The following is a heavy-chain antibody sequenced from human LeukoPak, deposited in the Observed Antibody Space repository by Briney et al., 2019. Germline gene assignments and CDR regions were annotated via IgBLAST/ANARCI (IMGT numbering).Heavy chain of an antibody. J-gene: IGHJ5*02. CDR1: GFTFSSYG. Sequence: GGYLRLSCAASGFTFSSYGMHWVRQAPGKGLEWVAFIRYDGSNKYYADSVKGRFTISRDNAKNSVYLQMNSLRAEDTAAYYCARLALRNTEMGPYNWFHPWGQGTLVTVSS. CDR3: ARLALRNTEMGPYNWFHP. CDR2: IRYDGSNK. V-gene: IGHV3-30*02. D-gene: IGHD5-18*01.